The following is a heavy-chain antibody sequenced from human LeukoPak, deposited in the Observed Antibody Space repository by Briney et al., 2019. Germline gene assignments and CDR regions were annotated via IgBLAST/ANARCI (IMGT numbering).Heavy chain of an antibody. Sequence: PSETLSLTCTVSGDSISSDDYYWSWIRQPAGKGLEWIGRFSASGNSNYNPSLKSRLTISVDTSKNQFSLKLTSVTAADTAVYYCARDRWDSSSWHVPGYFDYWGQGTLVTVSS. J-gene: IGHJ4*02. CDR2: FSASGNS. V-gene: IGHV4-61*02. CDR1: GDSISSDDYY. CDR3: ARDRWDSSSWHVPGYFDY. D-gene: IGHD6-13*01.